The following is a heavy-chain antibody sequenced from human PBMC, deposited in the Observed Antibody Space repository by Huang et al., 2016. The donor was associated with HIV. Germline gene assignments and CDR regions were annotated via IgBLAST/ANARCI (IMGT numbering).Heavy chain of an antibody. CDR2: IIPIFGTP. Sequence: QVQLVQSGAEVKKPGSSVKVSCRASGGTFSSCGSSWVRQVPGQGLAWMGGIIPIFGTPNYAQKFQGRVTITADESTSTAYMELSSLRSEDTAVYYCARWEAAADNNWFDPWGQGTLVTVSS. D-gene: IGHD6-13*01. CDR1: GGTFSSCG. J-gene: IGHJ5*02. CDR3: ARWEAAADNNWFDP. V-gene: IGHV1-69*01.